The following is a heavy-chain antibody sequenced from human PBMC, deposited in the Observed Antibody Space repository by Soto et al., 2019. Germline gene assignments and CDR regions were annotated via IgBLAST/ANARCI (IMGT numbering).Heavy chain of an antibody. CDR1: GFTFSNHD. CDR2: ISGSGAGA. V-gene: IGHV3-23*01. CDR3: VREGSGWDSRGSYDF. Sequence: GGSLRLSCRASGFTFSNHDMDWVRQAPGKGLEWVSVISGSGAGAFYADSVQGRFTISRDNSKNTLYLQMNSLRAEDTAIYYCVREGSGWDSRGSYDFWGRGTMVTVSS. D-gene: IGHD6-25*01. J-gene: IGHJ3*01.